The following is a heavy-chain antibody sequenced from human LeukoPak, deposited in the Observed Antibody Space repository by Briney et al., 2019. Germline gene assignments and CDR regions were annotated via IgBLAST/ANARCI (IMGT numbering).Heavy chain of an antibody. V-gene: IGHV3-23*01. J-gene: IGHJ4*02. CDR2: MSSSDDGR. CDR3: AKFYRATRGACDS. Sequence: GGSLRLSCATSGFSFSSYAMSWVRQAPGKGLEWVSAMSSSDDGRYYAASVRGRFTISRDTSRSTLYLQMNSLRAEDAAIYYCAKFYRATRGACDSWGQGTLVTVSS. D-gene: IGHD2-21*02. CDR1: GFSFSSYA.